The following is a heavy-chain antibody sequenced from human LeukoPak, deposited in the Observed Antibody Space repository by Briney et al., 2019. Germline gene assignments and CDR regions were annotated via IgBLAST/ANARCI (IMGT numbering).Heavy chain of an antibody. Sequence: SGPALVRPTQTLTLTCTFSGFSLTTTGMCVTWIRQPPGKALEWLARIDWDNDKHYSTSLRSRLTISKDTSKNQVVLTMTTVDPVDTATYYCARYGTTIFRLDPWGQGTLVTVSS. CDR1: GFSLTTTGMC. D-gene: IGHD3-10*01. CDR2: IDWDNDK. V-gene: IGHV2-70*11. J-gene: IGHJ5*02. CDR3: ARYGTTIFRLDP.